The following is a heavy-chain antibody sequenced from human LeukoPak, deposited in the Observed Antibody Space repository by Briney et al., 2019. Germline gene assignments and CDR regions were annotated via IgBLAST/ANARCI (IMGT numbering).Heavy chain of an antibody. CDR3: ARYYYDSSGYPPYMDV. D-gene: IGHD3-22*01. CDR1: GFTVSSNY. J-gene: IGHJ6*03. CDR2: IYSGGST. Sequence: GGSLRLSCAASGFTVSSNYMSWVRQAPGKGLEWVSVIYSGGSTYYADSVKGRFTISGDNSKNTLYLQMNSLRAEDTAVYYCARYYYDSSGYPPYMDVWGKGTTVTVSS. V-gene: IGHV3-66*02.